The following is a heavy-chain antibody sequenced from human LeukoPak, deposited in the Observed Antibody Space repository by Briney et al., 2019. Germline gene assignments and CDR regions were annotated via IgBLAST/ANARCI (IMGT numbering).Heavy chain of an antibody. D-gene: IGHD2-2*02. CDR1: GFTFSSYA. J-gene: IGHJ4*02. CDR3: ASGYCSSTSCYKGY. V-gene: IGHV3-64*01. CDR2: ISSNGGST. Sequence: GGSLRLSCAASGFTFSSYAMHWVRQAPGKGLEYVSAISSNGGSTYYANSVTGRFTISRDNSKNTLYLQMGSLRAEDMAVYYCASGYCSSTSCYKGYWGQGTLVTVSS.